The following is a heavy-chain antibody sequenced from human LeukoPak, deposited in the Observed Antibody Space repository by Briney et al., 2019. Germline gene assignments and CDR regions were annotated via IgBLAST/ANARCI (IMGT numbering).Heavy chain of an antibody. CDR3: ARDGSGRYNWFDP. D-gene: IGHD3-10*01. V-gene: IGHV4-59*12. CDR2: IYYSGST. Sequence: PSETLSLTCTVSGGSISSYYWSWIRQPPGKGLEWIGYIYYSGSTNYNPSLKSRVTISVDTSKNQFSLKLSSVTAADTAVYYCARDGSGRYNWFDPWGQGTLVTVSS. J-gene: IGHJ5*02. CDR1: GGSISSYY.